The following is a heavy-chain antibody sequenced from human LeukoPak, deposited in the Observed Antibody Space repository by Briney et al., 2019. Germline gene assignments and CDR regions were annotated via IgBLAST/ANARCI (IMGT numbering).Heavy chain of an antibody. J-gene: IGHJ3*02. V-gene: IGHV2-70*04. D-gene: IGHD5-12*01. CDR1: GFSLSSSGMR. CDR3: ARNVATRRGWDAFNI. CDR2: IDWEDDK. Sequence: KVSGPALLKPTLTLPLTCTFSGFSLSSSGMRVSWIRQPPGKALEWFARIDWEDDKFYSKFLKTRLTIYNDSSKNQLVLTMTNRNTVDTATYYWARNVATRRGWDAFNIGRQGTIVTVSA.